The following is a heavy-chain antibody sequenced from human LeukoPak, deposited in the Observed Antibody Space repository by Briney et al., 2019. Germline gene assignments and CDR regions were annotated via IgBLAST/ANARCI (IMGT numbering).Heavy chain of an antibody. J-gene: IGHJ4*02. CDR3: ARGPGITAAGNFDY. D-gene: IGHD6-13*01. CDR1: DGSFSGYY. Sequence: SETLSLTCAVYDGSFSGYYWSWIRHPPGKGLEWIVEINHSGSTNYNPSLKSRVTVSVDTSKIQFSLKLSSVTAADTAVYYCARGPGITAAGNFDYWGQGTLVTVSS. CDR2: INHSGST. V-gene: IGHV4-34*01.